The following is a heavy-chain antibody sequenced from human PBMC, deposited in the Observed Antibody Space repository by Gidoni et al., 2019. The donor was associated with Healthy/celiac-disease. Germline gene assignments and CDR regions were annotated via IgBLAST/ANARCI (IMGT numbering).Heavy chain of an antibody. J-gene: IGHJ3*02. D-gene: IGHD4-17*01. CDR3: ARHPTVTTVCAFDI. V-gene: IGHV4-31*03. CDR2: IYYSGST. Sequence: QVQLQESGPGLVKPSQTLSLTCTVHGGSISSGGYYWSWIRQHPGQGLEWIGYIYYSGSTYYNPSLTSRFTIAVDTSKNQFSLKLSSVTAADTAVYYCARHPTVTTVCAFDIWGQGTMVTVSS. CDR1: GGSISSGGYY.